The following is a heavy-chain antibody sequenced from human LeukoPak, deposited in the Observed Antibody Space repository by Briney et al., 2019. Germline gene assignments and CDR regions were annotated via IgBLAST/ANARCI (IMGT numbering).Heavy chain of an antibody. J-gene: IGHJ6*03. CDR3: GRARAGVYMDF. CDR1: GFTFSSYS. CDR2: FGFMSSTK. D-gene: IGHD2-8*01. V-gene: IGHV3-48*04. Sequence: AGALRLSCAASGFTFSSYSMNWVRHAPRKGREWVSFFGFMSSTKYYADSLEGRFTISRENAKNSLYLQMNSLRAEETAIYYWGRARAGVYMDFWGKGTTVTVSS.